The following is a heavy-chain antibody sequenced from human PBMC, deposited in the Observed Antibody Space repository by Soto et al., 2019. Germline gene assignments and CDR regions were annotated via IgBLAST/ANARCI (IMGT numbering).Heavy chain of an antibody. D-gene: IGHD4-17*01. J-gene: IGHJ4*02. V-gene: IGHV1-2*02. CDR1: GYTFTAYY. CDR3: AREGYGDYGKPFDY. CDR2: INPNSRDT. Sequence: QVQLVQSGAEVKKPGASVKVSCKASGYTFTAYYIHWVRQAPGQGLEWMGWINPNSRDTNNAQKFQGRVTMTRDASTHTAYMELSRLRSEDTAVYYCAREGYGDYGKPFDYWGQGTLVTVSS.